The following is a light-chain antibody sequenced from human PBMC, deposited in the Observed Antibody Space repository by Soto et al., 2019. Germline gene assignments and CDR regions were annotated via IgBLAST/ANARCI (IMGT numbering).Light chain of an antibody. CDR1: QDVGNW. J-gene: IGKJ3*01. V-gene: IGKV1-5*01. CDR2: DAS. CDR3: QQYNSYL. Sequence: DIQMTQSPSTLSASVGDRVTMTCRASQDVGNWLAWYQQKPGKAPKLLIYDASSLQSGVPSRFSGSGSGTEFTLSISSLEPDDFATYFCQQYNSYLFGPGTKVDIK.